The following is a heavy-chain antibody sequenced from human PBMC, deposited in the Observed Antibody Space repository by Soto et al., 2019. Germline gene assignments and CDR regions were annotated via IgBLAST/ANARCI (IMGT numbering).Heavy chain of an antibody. J-gene: IGHJ4*02. V-gene: IGHV3-33*01. CDR1: GFTFNIYG. D-gene: IGHD3-10*01. CDR2: IWYDGNNK. Sequence: QVQLVEYGGGVVHPGTSMRHSCAASGFTFNIYGMHWVSQAPGKGLEWVALIWYDGNNKYYADSVKGPFPLYRDKSKNSLYLQMHSLRAAATSVYYCSRCISASRSYRQSHSDYWGQGTLFTVSS. CDR3: SRCISASRSYRQSHSDY.